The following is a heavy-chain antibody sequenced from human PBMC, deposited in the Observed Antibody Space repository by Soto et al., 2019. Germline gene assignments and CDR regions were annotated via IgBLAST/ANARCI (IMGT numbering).Heavy chain of an antibody. Sequence: EVQLVESGGGLVQPGGSLRLSCAASGFTFSSYWMHWFRQAPGKGLVWVSGISSDESSTNYADSVKGRLTISRDNAKNTLYLQMNRLRAEDTAVYYCARDDGFGEALDYWGQGTLVTVSS. CDR2: ISSDESST. CDR1: GFTFSSYW. J-gene: IGHJ4*02. D-gene: IGHD3-10*01. V-gene: IGHV3-74*01. CDR3: ARDDGFGEALDY.